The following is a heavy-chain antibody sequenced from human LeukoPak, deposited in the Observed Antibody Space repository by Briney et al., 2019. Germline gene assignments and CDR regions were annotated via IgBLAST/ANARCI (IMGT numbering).Heavy chain of an antibody. CDR1: GASISTYY. CDR3: ARHVATTVTRGYSCHPMDV. J-gene: IGHJ6*03. V-gene: IGHV4-4*09. D-gene: IGHD4-17*01. CDR2: IAPSGGA. Sequence: SETLSLTCTGSGASISTYYWSWIRQPPGEGLEWIAYIAPSGGAVYNPSLNSRLTVSVDTSKNQFSLKLNSVTAADTAVYYCARHVATTVTRGYSCHPMDVWGKGTTVSVSS.